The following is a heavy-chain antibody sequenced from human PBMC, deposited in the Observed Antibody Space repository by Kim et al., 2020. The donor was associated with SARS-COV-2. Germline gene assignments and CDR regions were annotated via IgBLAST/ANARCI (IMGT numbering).Heavy chain of an antibody. CDR3: ARGRGLPDL. Sequence: SNTNYAEFVKGRFTISRDNVRDTLYLQMDSLTADDTAIYYCARGRGLPDLWGPGTLVTVSS. J-gene: IGHJ5*02. V-gene: IGHV3-74*01. CDR2: SNT.